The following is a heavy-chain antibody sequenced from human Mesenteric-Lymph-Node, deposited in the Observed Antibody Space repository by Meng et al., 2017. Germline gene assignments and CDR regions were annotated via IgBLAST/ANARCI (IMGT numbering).Heavy chain of an antibody. Sequence: EPAQAMGPGLVNPSQNRYLTCTFFGGSKSSGDYYWSWLRQPPGKGLEWIVYITHSGSTYYNPSLKSRVTISVDTSKNQFSLKLSSVTAADTAVYYCARGYYDSSGYGYWYFDLWGRGTLVTVSS. CDR2: ITHSGST. D-gene: IGHD3-22*01. J-gene: IGHJ2*01. V-gene: IGHV4-30-4*01. CDR1: GGSKSSGDYY. CDR3: ARGYYDSSGYGYWYFDL.